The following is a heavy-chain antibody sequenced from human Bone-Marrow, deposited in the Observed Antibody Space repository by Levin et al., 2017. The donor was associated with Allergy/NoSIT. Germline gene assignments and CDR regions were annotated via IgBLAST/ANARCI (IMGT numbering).Heavy chain of an antibody. CDR1: GSNFSDYW. CDR3: ATSSGWYYFNY. Sequence: GGSLRLSCKGSGSNFSDYWIGWVRQMPGKGLEWMGIIYPGDSDTRYSPSFHGQVTVSADKSISTAYLQWSSLKASDSAMYYCATSSGWYYFNYWGQGTLVTVSS. J-gene: IGHJ4*02. CDR2: IYPGDSDT. V-gene: IGHV5-51*01. D-gene: IGHD3-3*01.